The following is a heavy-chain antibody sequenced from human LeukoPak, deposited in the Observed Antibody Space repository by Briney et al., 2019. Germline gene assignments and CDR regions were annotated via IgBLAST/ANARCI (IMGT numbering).Heavy chain of an antibody. CDR1: GYTFTGYY. D-gene: IGHD6-13*01. Sequence: ASVKVSCKASGYTFTGYYMHWLRQAPRQRLEWMGWINANSGGTNYAQKFQGRVTMTRDTSISTAYMELSRLRSDDTAVYYCARDEIAAAGTYDDNWFDPWGQVTLVTVSS. CDR3: ARDEIAAAGTYDDNWFDP. J-gene: IGHJ5*02. V-gene: IGHV1-2*02. CDR2: INANSGGT.